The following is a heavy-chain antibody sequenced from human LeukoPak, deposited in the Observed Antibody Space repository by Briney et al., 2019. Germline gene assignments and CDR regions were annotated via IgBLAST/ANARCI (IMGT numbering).Heavy chain of an antibody. CDR1: GFSFTNYW. J-gene: IGHJ6*02. V-gene: IGHV3-74*01. CDR2: INSDGSAT. Sequence: GGSLRLSCAASGFSFTNYWMHWVRQAPGKGLVWVSHINSDGSATRYADSVKGRFTISRDNAMNTLYLQMNSLRAEDTAVYYCARLKAVAGPHYYYYGMDVWGQGTTVTVSS. CDR3: ARLKAVAGPHYYYYGMDV. D-gene: IGHD6-19*01.